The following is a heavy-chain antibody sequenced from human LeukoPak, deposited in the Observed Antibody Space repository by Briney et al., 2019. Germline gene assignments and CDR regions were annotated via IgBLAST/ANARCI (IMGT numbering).Heavy chain of an antibody. CDR3: ARGRHDYGDPRGPWYFDL. V-gene: IGHV1-18*01. CDR1: GYTFTSYG. Sequence: ASVKVSCKASGYTFTSYGISWVRQAPGQGLEWMGWISAYNDNTNYAQKLQGRVTMTTDTSTSTAYMELRSLRSDDTAVYYCARGRHDYGDPRGPWYFDLWGRGTLVTVSS. J-gene: IGHJ2*01. D-gene: IGHD4-17*01. CDR2: ISAYNDNT.